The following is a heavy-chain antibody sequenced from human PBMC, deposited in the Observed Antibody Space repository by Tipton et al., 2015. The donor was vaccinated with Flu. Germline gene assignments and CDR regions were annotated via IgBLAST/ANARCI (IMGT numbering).Heavy chain of an antibody. CDR1: GASISSGNYV. CDR3: AKTYFDSSDSPDRFDP. V-gene: IGHV4-61*02. D-gene: IGHD3-22*01. Sequence: TLSLTCTVSGASISSGNYVWSWIRQPAGKGLEWIGRIYTSGSTNYNPSLKSRVTISLDTSKNQFSLKLNSVTAADTAVYYCAKTYFDSSDSPDRFDPWGQGTLVTVSS. CDR2: IYTSGST. J-gene: IGHJ5*02.